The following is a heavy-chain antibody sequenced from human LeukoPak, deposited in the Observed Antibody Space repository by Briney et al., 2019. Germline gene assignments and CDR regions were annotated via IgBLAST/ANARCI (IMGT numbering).Heavy chain of an antibody. V-gene: IGHV3-48*01. Sequence: GGSLRLSCAASGFTFSSYSMNWVRQAPGKGLEGVSYISSSSSTMYYADSVKGRFTISRDNAKNSLYLQMNSLRAEDTAVYYCARESYYDFWSGYYDIDYWGQGTLVTVSS. D-gene: IGHD3-3*01. CDR3: ARESYYDFWSGYYDIDY. CDR2: ISSSSSTM. CDR1: GFTFSSYS. J-gene: IGHJ4*02.